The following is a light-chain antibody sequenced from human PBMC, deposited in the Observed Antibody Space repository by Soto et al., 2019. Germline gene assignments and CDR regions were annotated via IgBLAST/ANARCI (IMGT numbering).Light chain of an antibody. CDR3: QQAYGFALT. CDR2: AAS. V-gene: IGKV1-12*01. Sequence: DIQMTQSPSSVSASLGDRVTINCRASQGISTWLAWYQQKPGRAPKLLIYAASRLQSGVPSRFSGSGSGTDFTLTISSLQPEDVATYFCQQAYGFALTFGPGTKVDV. J-gene: IGKJ3*01. CDR1: QGISTW.